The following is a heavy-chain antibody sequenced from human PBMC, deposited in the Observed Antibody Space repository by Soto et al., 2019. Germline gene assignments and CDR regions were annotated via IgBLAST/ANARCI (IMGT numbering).Heavy chain of an antibody. J-gene: IGHJ6*03. D-gene: IGHD2-2*01. Sequence: ASVKVSCKASGYTFTSYDINWVRQATGQGLGWMGWMNPNSGNTGYAQKFQGRVTMTRNTSISTAYMELSSLRSEDTAVYYCASIYCSSTSCPYYYYYMDVWGKGTSVTVSS. V-gene: IGHV1-8*01. CDR3: ASIYCSSTSCPYYYYYMDV. CDR2: MNPNSGNT. CDR1: GYTFTSYD.